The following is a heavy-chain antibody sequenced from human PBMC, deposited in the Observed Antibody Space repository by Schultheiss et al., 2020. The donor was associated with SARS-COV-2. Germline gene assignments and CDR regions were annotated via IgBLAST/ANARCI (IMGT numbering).Heavy chain of an antibody. CDR1: GGSFSGYY. CDR2: IYYSGST. D-gene: IGHD4-17*01. V-gene: IGHV4-34*01. CDR3: ARGDYGDSY. Sequence: SETLSLTCAVYGGSFSGYYWSWIRQPPGKGLEWIGEIYYSGSTNYNPSLKSRVTISVDTSKNQFSLKLSSVTAADTAVYYCARGDYGDSYWGQGTLVTVSS. J-gene: IGHJ4*02.